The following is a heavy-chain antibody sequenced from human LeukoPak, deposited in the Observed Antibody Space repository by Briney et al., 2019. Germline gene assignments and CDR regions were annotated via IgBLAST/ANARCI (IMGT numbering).Heavy chain of an antibody. D-gene: IGHD1-26*01. Sequence: PGGSLRLSCAASGFTFSSYAMSWVRQAPGKGLEWVSAISGSGGSTYYADSVKGRFTISRDNAKNSLYLQMNSLRAEDTAVYYCARLYSGSYSADYWGQGTLVTVSS. J-gene: IGHJ4*02. CDR1: GFTFSSYA. V-gene: IGHV3-23*01. CDR3: ARLYSGSYSADY. CDR2: ISGSGGST.